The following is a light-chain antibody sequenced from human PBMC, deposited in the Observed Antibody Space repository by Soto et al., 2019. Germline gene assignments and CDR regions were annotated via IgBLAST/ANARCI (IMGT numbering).Light chain of an antibody. J-gene: IGKJ2*01. CDR1: QSLLHSEGYHY. CDR2: LGC. CDR3: MQSVRTVYT. Sequence: DTVMTQSPLSMPATPGEPASFSCSSSQSLLHSEGYHYLDWYRQKPGQSPQLLLYLGCSRASGVPDRFSGSGSGTDFTLKISRVEAEDVGVYYCMQSVRTVYTFGQGTKLEIK. V-gene: IGKV2-28*01.